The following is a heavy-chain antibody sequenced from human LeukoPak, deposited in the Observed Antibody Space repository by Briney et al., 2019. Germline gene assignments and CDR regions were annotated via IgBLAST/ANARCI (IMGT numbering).Heavy chain of an antibody. D-gene: IGHD3-22*01. CDR2: INPSGGST. J-gene: IGHJ5*02. CDR1: GYTFTSYY. Sequence: ASVKVSCKASGYTFTSYYMHWVRRAPGQGLQWMGIINPSGGSTSYAQKFQGRVTMTRDTSTSTVYMELSSLRSEDTAVYFCARDPLSYDSSAYRWFDPWGQGTLVTVSS. V-gene: IGHV1-46*01. CDR3: ARDPLSYDSSAYRWFDP.